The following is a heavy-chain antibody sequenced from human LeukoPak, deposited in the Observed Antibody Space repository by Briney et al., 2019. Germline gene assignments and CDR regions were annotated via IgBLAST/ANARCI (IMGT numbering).Heavy chain of an antibody. CDR3: ARDKRDIVVVPAARDYYYYYYMDV. CDR2: IIPIFGTA. Sequence: ASVKVSCKASGGTFSSYAISWVRQAPGQGLEWMGGIIPIFGTANYAQKFQGRVTITTDESTSTAYMELSSLRSEDTAVYYCARDKRDIVVVPAARDYYYYYYMDVWGKGTTVTVSS. CDR1: GGTFSSYA. V-gene: IGHV1-69*05. J-gene: IGHJ6*03. D-gene: IGHD2-2*01.